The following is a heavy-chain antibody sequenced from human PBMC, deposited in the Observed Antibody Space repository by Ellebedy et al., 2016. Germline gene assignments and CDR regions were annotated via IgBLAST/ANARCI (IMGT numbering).Heavy chain of an antibody. Sequence: GGSLRLXXAASGFTFSSYGMHWVRQAPGKGLVWVSRINSDGSSTSYADSVKGRFTISRDNAKNTLYLQMNSLRAEDTAVYYCARALDYYDSSGFRYWGQGTLVTVSS. CDR1: GFTFSSYG. CDR3: ARALDYYDSSGFRY. J-gene: IGHJ4*02. D-gene: IGHD3-22*01. CDR2: INSDGSST. V-gene: IGHV3-74*01.